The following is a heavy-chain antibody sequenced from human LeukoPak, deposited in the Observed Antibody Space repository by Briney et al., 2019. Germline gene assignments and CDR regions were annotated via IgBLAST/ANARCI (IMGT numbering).Heavy chain of an antibody. CDR2: IKHNGDEL. D-gene: IGHD3-16*01. CDR1: GFTFSSYW. Sequence: GGSLRLSCAASGFTFSSYWMTWVRQAPGKGLEWVANIKHNGDELNYVDSVEDRFTISRDNAKNSLYLHMTSLRAEDTAVYCCARELRTFDSWGQGTLVTVSS. J-gene: IGHJ4*02. V-gene: IGHV3-7*01. CDR3: ARELRTFDS.